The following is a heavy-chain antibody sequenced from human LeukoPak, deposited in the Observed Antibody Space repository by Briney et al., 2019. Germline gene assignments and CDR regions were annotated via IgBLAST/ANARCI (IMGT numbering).Heavy chain of an antibody. D-gene: IGHD1-26*01. V-gene: IGHV1-69*05. CDR2: IIPIFGTA. J-gene: IGHJ4*02. CDR3: AGLSYSGSYTADY. CDR1: GGTFSSYA. Sequence: SVKVSCRASGGTFSSYANSWVRQAPGQGLEWMGRIIPIFGTANYAQKFQGRVTITTDESTSTAYMELSSLRSEDTAVYYCAGLSYSGSYTADYWGQGTLVTVSS.